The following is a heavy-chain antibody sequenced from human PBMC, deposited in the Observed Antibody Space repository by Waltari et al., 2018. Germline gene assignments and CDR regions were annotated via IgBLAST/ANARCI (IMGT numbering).Heavy chain of an antibody. CDR1: GGSISSSSYY. CDR3: ARGMTMLPAAILWISAGWFDP. J-gene: IGHJ5*02. V-gene: IGHV4-39*07. D-gene: IGHD2-2*02. CDR2: ISYSGST. Sequence: QLQLQESGPGLVKPSETLSLTCTVSGGSISSSSYYWGWIRQPPGKGLEWIASISYSGSTSNHLCFSSRVTIAVDTSKIQFSMKLVSVTDADLAVYYCARGMTMLPAAILWISAGWFDPWGQGTLVTVSS.